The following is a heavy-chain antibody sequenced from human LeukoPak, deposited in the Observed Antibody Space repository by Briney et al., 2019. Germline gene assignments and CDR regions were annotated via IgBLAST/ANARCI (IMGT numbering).Heavy chain of an antibody. CDR2: ISSSGSTI. Sequence: GGSLRLSCAASGFTFSDYYMSWIRQAPGKGLEWVSYISSSGSTIDYADSVKGRFTISRDNAKNSLYLQMNSLRAEDTAVYYCATNFLYYYGSGSSYYYMDVWGKGTTVTVSS. V-gene: IGHV3-11*04. CDR1: GFTFSDYY. D-gene: IGHD3-10*01. CDR3: ATNFLYYYGSGSSYYYMDV. J-gene: IGHJ6*03.